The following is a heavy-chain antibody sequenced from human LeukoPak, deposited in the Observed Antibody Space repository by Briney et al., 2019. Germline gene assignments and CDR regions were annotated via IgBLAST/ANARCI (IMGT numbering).Heavy chain of an antibody. Sequence: GGSLRLSCAASGFTFSNAWMSWVRQAPGKGLEWVGRIKSKTDGGTTDYAAPVKGRFTISRDNAKNSLYLQMNSLRAEDTAVYYCARVLYGSGSYYNDYWGQGTLVTVSS. CDR2: IKSKTDGGTT. CDR3: ARVLYGSGSYYNDY. J-gene: IGHJ4*02. CDR1: GFTFSNAW. D-gene: IGHD3-10*01. V-gene: IGHV3-15*01.